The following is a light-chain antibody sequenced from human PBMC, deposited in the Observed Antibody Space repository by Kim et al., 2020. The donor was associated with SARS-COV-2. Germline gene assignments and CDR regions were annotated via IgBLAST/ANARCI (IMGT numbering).Light chain of an antibody. CDR3: QVWDSSYV. Sequence: YELTQPLSVSVALGQTARITCGGNNIGSKNVHWYQQKPGQAPVLVIYRDSNRPSGIPERFSGSNSGNTATLTISRAQAGDEADYYCQVWDSSYVFGTGTKVTVL. V-gene: IGLV3-9*01. J-gene: IGLJ1*01. CDR2: RDS. CDR1: NIGSKN.